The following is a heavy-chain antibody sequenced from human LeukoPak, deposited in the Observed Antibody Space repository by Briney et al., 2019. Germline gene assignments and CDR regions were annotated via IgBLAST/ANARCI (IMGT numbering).Heavy chain of an antibody. CDR3: ARYCSSTSCYSDY. CDR2: INPISGGT. D-gene: IGHD2-2*01. V-gene: IGHV1-2*06. J-gene: IGHJ4*02. Sequence: ASVKVSCKASGYTFTGYYMHWVRQAPGQGLEYMGRINPISGGTVYAQKFQGRVTMTRDTSITTAYMELTRLRSADTAVYYCARYCSSTSCYSDYWGQGTLVTVSS. CDR1: GYTFTGYY.